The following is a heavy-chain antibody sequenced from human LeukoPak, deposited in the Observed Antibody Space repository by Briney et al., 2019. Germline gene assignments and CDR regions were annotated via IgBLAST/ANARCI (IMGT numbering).Heavy chain of an antibody. D-gene: IGHD2-15*01. Sequence: GASVMVSCKASGYTFTNYPMNWVRQAPGQGLEWMGWINTNTGNPTYAQCFTERFVFSWDTSVNTAYLQINSLKPEDTAVYFCARDTYCSGGRCYSRVGYWGQGTVVTVSS. V-gene: IGHV7-4-1*02. CDR3: ARDTYCSGGRCYSRVGY. CDR1: GYTFTNYP. CDR2: INTNTGNP. J-gene: IGHJ4*02.